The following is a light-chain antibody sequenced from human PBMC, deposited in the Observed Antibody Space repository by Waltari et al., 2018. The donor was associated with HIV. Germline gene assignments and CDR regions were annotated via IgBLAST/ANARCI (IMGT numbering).Light chain of an antibody. J-gene: IGLJ2*01. CDR3: AAWTDSRYVV. Sequence: QSVLTQPPSASGAPGQRVTISCSGSSSNIGSNFVYWYQQLPGTAPKLLIYRNNQRPSGVPYRFSGSKSGTSASLAISGLRSEDEADYYCAAWTDSRYVVFGGGTKLTVL. V-gene: IGLV1-47*01. CDR2: RNN. CDR1: SSNIGSNF.